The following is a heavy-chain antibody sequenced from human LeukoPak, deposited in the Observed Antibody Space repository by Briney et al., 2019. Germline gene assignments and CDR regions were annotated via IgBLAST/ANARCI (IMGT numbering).Heavy chain of an antibody. D-gene: IGHD6-19*01. CDR2: LSATGVTT. V-gene: IGHV3-23*01. Sequence: GGSLRLSCAASGFSFSNSAMSWVRQAPGKGLEWVSTLSATGVTTYYADSVKGRFTISRDNSENTLYLQMNSLRAEDTAVYYCAKGIYSSGWGYFDYWGHGTPVTVSS. J-gene: IGHJ4*01. CDR1: GFSFSNSA. CDR3: AKGIYSSGWGYFDY.